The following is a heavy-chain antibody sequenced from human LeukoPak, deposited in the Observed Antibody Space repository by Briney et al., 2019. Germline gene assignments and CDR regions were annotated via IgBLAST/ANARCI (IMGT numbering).Heavy chain of an antibody. V-gene: IGHV4-34*01. CDR2: INHSGST. Sequence: PSETLSLTCAVYGGSFSGYYWSWIRQPPGKGLEWIGEINHSGSTNYNPSLKSRVTISVDTSKNQFSLKLSSVTAADTAVYYCTYDYVWGSYRNWGQGTLVTVSS. CDR1: GGSFSGYY. D-gene: IGHD3-16*02. CDR3: TYDYVWGSYRN. J-gene: IGHJ4*02.